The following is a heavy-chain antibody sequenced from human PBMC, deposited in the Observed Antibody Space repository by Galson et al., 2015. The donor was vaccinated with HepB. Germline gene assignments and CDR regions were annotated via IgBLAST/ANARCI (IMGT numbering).Heavy chain of an antibody. CDR2: ISAYNGNT. Sequence: SVKVSCKASGYTFTSYGISWVRQAPGQGLEWMGWISAYNGNTNYAQKLQGRVTMTTDTSTTTAYMELRSLRSDDTAVYYCARDQSRLLHPSRWYYYYYMDVWGKGTTVTVSS. V-gene: IGHV1-18*01. D-gene: IGHD2-15*01. CDR3: ARDQSRLLHPSRWYYYYYMDV. J-gene: IGHJ6*03. CDR1: GYTFTSYG.